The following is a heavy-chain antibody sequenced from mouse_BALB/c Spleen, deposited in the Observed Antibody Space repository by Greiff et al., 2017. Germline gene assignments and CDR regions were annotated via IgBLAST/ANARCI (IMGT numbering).Heavy chain of an antibody. Sequence: QVHVKQSGAELMKPGASVKISCKATGYTFSSYWIEWVKQRPGHGLEWIGEILPGSGSTNYNEKFKGKATFTADTSSNTAYMQLSSLTSEDSAVYYCARRGTTVRYFDVWGAGTTVTVSS. CDR1: GYTFSSYW. V-gene: IGHV1-9*01. J-gene: IGHJ1*01. CDR3: ARRGTTVRYFDV. CDR2: ILPGSGST. D-gene: IGHD1-1*01.